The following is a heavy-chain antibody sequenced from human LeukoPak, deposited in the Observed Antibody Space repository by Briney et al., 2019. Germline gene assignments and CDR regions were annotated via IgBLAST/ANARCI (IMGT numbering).Heavy chain of an antibody. V-gene: IGHV1-2*02. CDR1: GYTFTGYY. CDR3: ASDWGLSQLEYCSNTNCYMGAFDI. D-gene: IGHD2-2*02. Sequence: ASVKVSCKASGYTFTGYYMHWVRQAPGQGIEWMGWINPNSGGTNYAQKFQGRVTMTRDTSISTAYMELSRLRSDDTAVYYCASDWGLSQLEYCSNTNCYMGAFDIWGQGTMVTVSS. J-gene: IGHJ3*02. CDR2: INPNSGGT.